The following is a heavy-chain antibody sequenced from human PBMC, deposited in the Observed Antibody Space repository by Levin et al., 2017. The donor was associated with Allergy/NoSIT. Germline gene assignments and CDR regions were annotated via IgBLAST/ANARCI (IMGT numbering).Heavy chain of an antibody. V-gene: IGHV4-61*01. CDR2: INYRGVT. D-gene: IGHD5/OR15-5a*01. CDR3: ARNRIIVSGGNDYYYGMDV. J-gene: IGHJ6*02. Sequence: SCSVSGGSVSSGTYYWSWIRRPPGKGLGWIGYINYRGVTKYNPSLKSRVTISVDTSKNEFSLKVTSVTAADTAVYYCARNRIIVSGGNDYYYGMDVWGQGTTVTVSS. CDR1: GGSVSSGTYY.